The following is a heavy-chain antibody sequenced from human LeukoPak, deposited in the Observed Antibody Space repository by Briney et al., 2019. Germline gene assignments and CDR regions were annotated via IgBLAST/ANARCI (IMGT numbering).Heavy chain of an antibody. CDR3: AREVYCGGDCHTPAEYFQH. CDR2: IYTSGST. J-gene: IGHJ1*01. CDR1: GGSISSGSYY. Sequence: SETLSLTYTVSGGSISSGSYYWSWIRQPAGKGLEWIGRIYTSGSTNYNPSLKSRATISVDTSKNQFSLKLSSVTAADTAVYYCAREVYCGGDCHTPAEYFQHWGQGTLVTVSS. D-gene: IGHD2-21*01. V-gene: IGHV4-61*02.